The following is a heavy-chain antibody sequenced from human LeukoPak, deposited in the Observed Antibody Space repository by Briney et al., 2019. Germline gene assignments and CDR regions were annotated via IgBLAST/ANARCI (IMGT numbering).Heavy chain of an antibody. CDR1: GYTFTGYY. Sequence: ASVKVSCKASGYTFTGYYIHWVRQAPGQGLEWMGWINPNSGGTNYAQKFQGRVTMTRDTSISTACMELSRLRSDDTAVYYCGREREFRGELQFSYYYYYMDVWGKGTTVTVSS. J-gene: IGHJ6*03. CDR2: INPNSGGT. CDR3: GREREFRGELQFSYYYYYMDV. D-gene: IGHD1-26*01. V-gene: IGHV1-2*02.